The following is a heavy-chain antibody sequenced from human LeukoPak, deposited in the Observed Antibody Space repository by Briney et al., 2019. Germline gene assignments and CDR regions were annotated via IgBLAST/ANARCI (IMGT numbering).Heavy chain of an antibody. CDR3: ARSTNITMIGY. CDR1: GFTFSSYW. D-gene: IGHD3-10*02. J-gene: IGHJ4*02. CDR2: INSDGSST. V-gene: IGHV3-74*01. Sequence: PGGSLRLSCAASGFTFSSYWMHWVRQAPGKGLVWVSRINSDGSSTSYADSVKGRFTISRDNAKNMLYLQMNSLRAEDTAVYYCARSTNITMIGYWGQGTLVTVSS.